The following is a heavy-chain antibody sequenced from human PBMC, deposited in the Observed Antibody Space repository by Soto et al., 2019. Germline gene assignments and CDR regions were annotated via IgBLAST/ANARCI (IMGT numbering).Heavy chain of an antibody. V-gene: IGHV3-30*18. J-gene: IGHJ4*02. CDR3: AKDGPYYYDSSGYYSY. CDR2: ISYDGSNK. CDR1: GFTFSSYG. D-gene: IGHD3-22*01. Sequence: GGSLRLSCAASGFTFSSYGMHWVRQAPGKGLEWVAVISYDGSNKYYADSVKGRFTISRDNSKNTLYLQMNSLRAEDTAVYYCAKDGPYYYDSSGYYSYWGQGTLVTVSS.